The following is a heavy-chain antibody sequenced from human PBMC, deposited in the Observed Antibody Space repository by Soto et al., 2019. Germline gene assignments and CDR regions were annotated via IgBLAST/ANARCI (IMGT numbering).Heavy chain of an antibody. CDR2: IYYSGST. Sequence: PGGSLRLSCAASGFTFSTYSLNWVRQAPGKGLEWIGYIYYSGSTKYNPSLKSRVTISVDTSKNQFSLNLTSVTAADTAVYYCARGLHVLRRFLEWLLYFDYWGQGTLVTVSS. J-gene: IGHJ4*02. CDR3: ARGLHVLRRFLEWLLYFDY. V-gene: IGHV4-59*01. CDR1: GFTFSTYS. D-gene: IGHD3-3*01.